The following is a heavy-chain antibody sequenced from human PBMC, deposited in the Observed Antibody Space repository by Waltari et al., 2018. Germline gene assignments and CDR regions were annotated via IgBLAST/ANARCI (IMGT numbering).Heavy chain of an antibody. Sequence: EVRLVESGGGLLEPGESRTIYCAGSGFTFKTAWMSWVRQAPGRRLEWVGRIRSQSDGGTIDYAESVKDRFVISRDDSKDTVFLEMKSLKTEDTGVYYCTIPSGTYDDYWGQGTLVTVSS. CDR3: TIPSGTYDDY. J-gene: IGHJ4*02. CDR1: GFTFKTAW. V-gene: IGHV3-15*05. CDR2: IRSQSDGGTI. D-gene: IGHD1-26*01.